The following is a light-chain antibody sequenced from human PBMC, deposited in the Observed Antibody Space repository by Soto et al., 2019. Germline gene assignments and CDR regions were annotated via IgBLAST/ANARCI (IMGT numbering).Light chain of an antibody. CDR2: DVS. CDR1: STDVGGSNF. CDR3: SSFSTSNTLYV. V-gene: IGLV2-14*01. Sequence: QSALTQPASVSGSPGQAITISCTGTSTDVGGSNFVSWYQHSPGKAPQLIIFDVSNRPSGVSNRFSASKSGNTASLTISGLQAEDEADYFCSSFSTSNTLYVFGTGTKLTVL. J-gene: IGLJ1*01.